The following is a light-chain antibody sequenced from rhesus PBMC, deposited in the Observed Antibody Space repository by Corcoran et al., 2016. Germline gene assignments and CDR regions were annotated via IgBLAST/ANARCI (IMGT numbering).Light chain of an antibody. Sequence: DIQMTQSPSSLSTSVGDTVTITCRESQGICSYLSWFKQKQGKAPKFLIYAATTLQSGVPSRFSGSGSGTDVTLTSSSLQPEDFATYYCQQYKSYPPTFGGGTKVEIK. CDR1: QGICSY. CDR3: QQYKSYPPT. CDR2: AAT. V-gene: IGKV1-28*02. J-gene: IGKJ4*01.